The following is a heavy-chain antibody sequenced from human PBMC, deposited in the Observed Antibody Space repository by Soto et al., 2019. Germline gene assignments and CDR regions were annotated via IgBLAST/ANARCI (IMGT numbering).Heavy chain of an antibody. CDR2: MNPNSANT. CDR1: GYTFTSYD. J-gene: IGHJ3*02. V-gene: IGHV1-8*01. Sequence: QVQLVQSGAEVKKPGASVKVSCKTSGYTFTSYDINWVRQATGQGPEWMGWMNPNSANTAYAQKFQGRVTMTRNTSIITAYMELSSLRSEDTAVYYCARERSSGAFDIWGQGTMVTVSS. D-gene: IGHD1-26*01. CDR3: ARERSSGAFDI.